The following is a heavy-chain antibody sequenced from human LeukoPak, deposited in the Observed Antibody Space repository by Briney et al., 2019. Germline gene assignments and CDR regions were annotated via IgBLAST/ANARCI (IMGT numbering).Heavy chain of an antibody. CDR1: GGSFSGYY. CDR3: ASQGAAAGTEHDY. CDR2: INHSGST. D-gene: IGHD6-13*01. Sequence: KTSETLSLTCAVYGGSFSGYYWSWIRQPPGKGLEWFGEINHSGSTNYNPSLKSRVTISVDTSKNQFSLKLSSVTAADTAVYYCASQGAAAGTEHDYWGQGTLVTVSS. J-gene: IGHJ4*02. V-gene: IGHV4-34*01.